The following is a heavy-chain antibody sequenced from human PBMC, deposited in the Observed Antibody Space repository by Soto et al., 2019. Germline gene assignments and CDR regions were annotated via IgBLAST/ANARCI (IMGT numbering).Heavy chain of an antibody. CDR2: IYWDDDK. V-gene: IGHV2-5*02. J-gene: IGHJ4*02. CDR1: GFSLTTSGVG. Sequence: QITLNESGPTQVNPGQTLTLTCTFSGFSLTTSGVGVGWIRQSPGKAPEWLALIYWDDDKRYSPSLKSRLTITKDTSKNQVVLTMADLDPADTATYYCAHRVLRTVFGLVTTTAIYFDFWGQGTPVAVSS. D-gene: IGHD3-3*01. CDR3: AHRVLRTVFGLVTTTAIYFDF.